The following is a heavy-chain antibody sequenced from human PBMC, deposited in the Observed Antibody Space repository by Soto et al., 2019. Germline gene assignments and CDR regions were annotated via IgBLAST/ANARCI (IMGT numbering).Heavy chain of an antibody. CDR1: GFTFSSYA. Sequence: PGGSLRLSCAASGFTFSSYAMHWVRQAPGKGLEWVAVISYDGSNKYYADSVKGRFTISRDNSKNTLYLQMNSLRAEDTAVYYCARAFNDILTGYPYFDYWGQGTLVTVSS. D-gene: IGHD3-9*01. CDR2: ISYDGSNK. V-gene: IGHV3-30-3*01. CDR3: ARAFNDILTGYPYFDY. J-gene: IGHJ4*02.